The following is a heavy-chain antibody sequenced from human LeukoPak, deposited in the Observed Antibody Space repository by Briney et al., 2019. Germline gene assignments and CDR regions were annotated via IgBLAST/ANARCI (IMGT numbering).Heavy chain of an antibody. CDR1: GYTFTSNY. Sequence: GASVKVSCKAFGYTFTSNYMHWVRQAPGQGPEWMGVISPSGGSTTYAQKFQGRVTLTRDMSTSTDYLELSSLRSEDTAVYYCARDNSVRDEAWWFNRWGQGTLVTVSS. V-gene: IGHV1-46*01. D-gene: IGHD5-24*01. J-gene: IGHJ5*02. CDR3: ARDNSVRDEAWWFNR. CDR2: ISPSGGST.